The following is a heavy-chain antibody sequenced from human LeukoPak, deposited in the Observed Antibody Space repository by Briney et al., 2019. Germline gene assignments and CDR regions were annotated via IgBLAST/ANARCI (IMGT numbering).Heavy chain of an antibody. V-gene: IGHV4-39*07. J-gene: IGHJ4*02. CDR3: ARAYSPPQWSPFDY. CDR1: GGSISSGSYY. D-gene: IGHD6-13*01. Sequence: ASETLSLTCTVSGGSISSGSYYWGWIRQPPGKGLEWIGSIYYSGSTYYKPSLKSRVTISLDTSKNQFSLKLSSVTAADTAVYYCARAYSPPQWSPFDYWGQGTLVTVSS. CDR2: IYYSGST.